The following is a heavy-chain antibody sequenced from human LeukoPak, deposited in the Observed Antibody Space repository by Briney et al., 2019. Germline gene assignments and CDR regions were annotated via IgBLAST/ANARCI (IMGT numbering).Heavy chain of an antibody. CDR3: ARGPSGYHNT. CDR2: MSSSGSMT. Sequence: PGGSLRLSCAASGFSFSNYEMNWVRQTPGKGLEWLSYMSSSGSMTWYADSVKGRFTISRDNAKRSLHLQMNSLRVEDTAVYYCARGPSGYHNTGGQGTLVTVSS. CDR1: GFSFSNYE. V-gene: IGHV3-48*03. J-gene: IGHJ4*02. D-gene: IGHD5-12*01.